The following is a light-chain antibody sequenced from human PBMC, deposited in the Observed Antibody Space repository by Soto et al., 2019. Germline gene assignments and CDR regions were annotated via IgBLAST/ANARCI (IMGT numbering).Light chain of an antibody. V-gene: IGKV1-39*01. CDR3: QQSNRTPFT. CDR1: QTISSY. J-gene: IGKJ3*01. CDR2: AAS. Sequence: GDRVTITCRASQTISSYLNWYQQKVGKAPKLLIYAASNLQSGVPSRFSGSGSGTDFTLTISSLQPEDFATYYCQQSNRTPFTFGPGTKVDIK.